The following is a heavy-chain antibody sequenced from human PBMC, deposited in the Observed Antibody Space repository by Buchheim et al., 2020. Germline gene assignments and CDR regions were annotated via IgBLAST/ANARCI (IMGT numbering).Heavy chain of an antibody. J-gene: IGHJ4*02. V-gene: IGHV3-30*03. CDR1: GFIFSTYG. Sequence: QVQLVESGGGVVQPGRSLRLSCAASGFIFSTYGMHWVRQAPGKGLEWVAVISSDGSNKYYADSEKGRFTISRDNSKDTLFLQMNSLRAEDTAVYYCATASSWFFFDYWGQGTL. D-gene: IGHD6-13*01. CDR2: ISSDGSNK. CDR3: ATASSWFFFDY.